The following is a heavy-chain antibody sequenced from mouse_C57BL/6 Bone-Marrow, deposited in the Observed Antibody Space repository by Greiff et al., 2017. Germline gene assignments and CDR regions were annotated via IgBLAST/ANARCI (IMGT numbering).Heavy chain of an antibody. V-gene: IGHV5-17*01. CDR3: ARLGLVRFAY. CDR1: GFTFSDYG. D-gene: IGHD2-3*01. CDR2: ISSGSSTI. Sequence: EVKLVESGGGLVKPGGSLKLSCAASGFTFSDYGMHWVRQAPEKGLEWVAYISSGSSTIYYADTVKGRFTISRDNAKNTLFLQMTSLRSEDTAMYYCARLGLVRFAYWGQGTPVTVSA. J-gene: IGHJ3*01.